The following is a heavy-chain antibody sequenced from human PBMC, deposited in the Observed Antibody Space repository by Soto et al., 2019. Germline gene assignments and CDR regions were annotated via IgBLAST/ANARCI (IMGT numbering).Heavy chain of an antibody. J-gene: IGHJ6*02. V-gene: IGHV1-69*12. CDR2: IIPIFGTA. CDR3: ARTGVITGPNYYGMDV. Sequence: QVQLVQSGAEVKKPGSSVKVSCKASGGTFSSYAISWVRQAPGQGLEWMGGIIPIFGTANYAQKFQGRVTITADESPSTAYMELSSLRSEDTAVYYCARTGVITGPNYYGMDVWGQGTTVTVSS. CDR1: GGTFSSYA. D-gene: IGHD1-20*01.